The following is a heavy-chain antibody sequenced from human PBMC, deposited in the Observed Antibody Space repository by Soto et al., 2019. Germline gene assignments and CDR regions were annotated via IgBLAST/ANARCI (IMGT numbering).Heavy chain of an antibody. V-gene: IGHV4-34*01. CDR2: INHSGST. D-gene: IGHD2-2*01. CDR1: GGSFSGYY. CDR3: ARGGGKVVVPAAMSPVTHFDY. Sequence: SETLSLTCAVYGGSFSGYYWSWIRQPPGKGLEWIGEINHSGSTNYNPSLKSRVTISVDTSKNQFSLKLSSVTAADTAVYYCARGGGKVVVPAAMSPVTHFDYWGQGTLVTVSS. J-gene: IGHJ4*02.